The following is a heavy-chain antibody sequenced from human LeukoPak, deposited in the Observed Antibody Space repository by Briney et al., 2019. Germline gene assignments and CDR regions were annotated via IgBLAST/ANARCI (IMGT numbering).Heavy chain of an antibody. J-gene: IGHJ4*03. CDR3: AKDTVAGYK. D-gene: IGHD1-14*01. Sequence: GGSLRLSCAAAGFTFSSYGMHWVRQAPGKGLDWVAFIRYDANNKYYADSVKGRFTISRDNSKNTLYLQMTSLRAKDTAVYYCAKDTVAGYKWGHGTLVTVSS. CDR1: GFTFSSYG. V-gene: IGHV3-30*02. CDR2: IRYDANNK.